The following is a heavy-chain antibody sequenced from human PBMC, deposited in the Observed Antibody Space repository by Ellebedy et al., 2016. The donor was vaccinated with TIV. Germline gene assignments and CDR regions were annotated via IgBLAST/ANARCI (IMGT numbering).Heavy chain of an antibody. J-gene: IGHJ3*02. Sequence: SXTVSGDSISTHNWWSWVRQPPGKGLEWIAEIHHGGSTNYNPSLKSRVTISVDRSNNHFSLKMNSMTAADTAVYYCAAKGVVSRTFDIWGQGTMVAVSS. CDR2: IHHGGST. D-gene: IGHD2-15*01. CDR1: GDSISTHNW. V-gene: IGHV4-4*02. CDR3: AAKGVVSRTFDI.